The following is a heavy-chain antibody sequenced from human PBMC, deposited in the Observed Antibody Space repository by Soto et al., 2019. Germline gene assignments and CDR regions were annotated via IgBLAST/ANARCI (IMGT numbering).Heavy chain of an antibody. V-gene: IGHV4-39*01. CDR1: CGSFSGYY. J-gene: IGHJ4*02. CDR3: ARQRTTVVTQAYFDH. Sequence: SETLSLTCAVYCGSFSGYYWGWIRQPPGKGLEWIGSIYYSGRTYYNPSFKSRVTISIDTSKNQFSLKLSSVTATDTAVYYCARQRTTVVTQAYFDHWGQGALVTVSS. D-gene: IGHD2-21*02. CDR2: IYYSGRT.